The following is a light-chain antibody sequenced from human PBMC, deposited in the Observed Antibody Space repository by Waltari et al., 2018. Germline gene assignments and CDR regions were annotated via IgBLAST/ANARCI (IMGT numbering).Light chain of an antibody. V-gene: IGKV3-20*01. J-gene: IGKJ1*01. CDR1: QSVSKY. CDR3: QKYVNLPAT. CDR2: DAS. Sequence: EIVLTQSPGTLSLSPGARATLSCRASQSVSKYLAWYHQRPGQAPRLLIYDASIRATGIPDRFSGSGSGTDFSLTSSRLEPEDFAVYYCQKYVNLPATFGQGTKVEIK.